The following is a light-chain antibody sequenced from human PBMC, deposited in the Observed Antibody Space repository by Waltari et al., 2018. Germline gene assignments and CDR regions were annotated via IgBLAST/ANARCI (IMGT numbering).Light chain of an antibody. CDR3: SSHSSTSSLWV. Sequence: QSALTQPASVSGSPGQSITISCTGTTSDIGRYNHVSWYQQHPGKAPKLVVTEVTDRPPVLPARFSGSKFGNTASLTSSGLQAYDEAHYYCSSHSSTSSLWVFGGGTELTVL. CDR1: TSDIGRYNH. CDR2: EVT. J-gene: IGLJ3*02. V-gene: IGLV2-14*01.